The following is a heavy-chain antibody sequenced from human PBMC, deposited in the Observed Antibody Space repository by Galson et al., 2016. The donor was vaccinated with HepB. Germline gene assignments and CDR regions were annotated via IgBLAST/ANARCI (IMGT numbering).Heavy chain of an antibody. V-gene: IGHV6-1*01. Sequence: CAISGDSVSSNSAAWNWIRQSPSSGLEWLGRTYYRTKWYNDNAVSGKGRITVSSDTSKNQSSLHLNSVTPEATAVYCCARLIATDDLYGVDVWGQGTTVTVSS. D-gene: IGHD6-13*01. CDR3: ARLIATDDLYGVDV. CDR1: GDSVSSNSAA. J-gene: IGHJ6*02. CDR2: TYYRTKWYN.